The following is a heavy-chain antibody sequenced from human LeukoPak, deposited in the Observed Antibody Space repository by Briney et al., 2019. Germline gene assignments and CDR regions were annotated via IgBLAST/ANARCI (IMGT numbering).Heavy chain of an antibody. CDR2: ISHSGST. D-gene: IGHD5-24*01. CDR3: ARINTIMATFDY. Sequence: SETLSLTCTVSGYFINSNYYWGWIRQPPGKGLEWTATISHSGSTYYNPSLKSRVTISVETSKSQFSLKLSSVTAADTAVYYCARINTIMATFDYWGQGTLVTVSS. CDR1: GYFINSNYY. J-gene: IGHJ4*02. V-gene: IGHV4-38-2*02.